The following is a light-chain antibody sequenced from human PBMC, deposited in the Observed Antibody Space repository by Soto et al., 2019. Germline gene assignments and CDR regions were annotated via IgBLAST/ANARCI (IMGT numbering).Light chain of an antibody. J-gene: IGLJ1*01. CDR3: SSYTTSSTLDV. V-gene: IGLV2-14*01. CDR1: SSDVGGYNY. CDR2: EVS. Sequence: QSALTQPASVSASPGQSITISCTGTSSDVGGYNYVSWYQQHPGKAPQLMIYEVSNRPSGVSNRFSGPKSGNTASLTISGLQAEDEAEYYCSSYTTSSTLDVFGTGTKLTVL.